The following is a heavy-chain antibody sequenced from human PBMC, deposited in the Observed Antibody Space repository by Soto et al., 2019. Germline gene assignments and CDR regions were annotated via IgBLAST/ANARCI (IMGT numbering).Heavy chain of an antibody. J-gene: IGHJ5*02. Sequence: QVQLVQSGAEVKKPGSSMKVSCKASGGTFSSYAISWVRQAPGQGLEWMGGIIPIFGTANYAQKFQGRVTITADESTSTAYMELSSLRSEDTAVYYCARERNYCSGGSCYPNWFDPWGQGTLVTVSS. CDR1: GGTFSSYA. D-gene: IGHD2-15*01. CDR2: IIPIFGTA. V-gene: IGHV1-69*01. CDR3: ARERNYCSGGSCYPNWFDP.